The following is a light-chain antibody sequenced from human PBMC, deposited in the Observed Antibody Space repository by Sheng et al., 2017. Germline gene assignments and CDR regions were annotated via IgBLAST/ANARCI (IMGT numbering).Light chain of an antibody. CDR3: SSYTRSIYV. Sequence: QSALTQPASVSGSPGQSITISCTGTSSDVGDYNSVSWYQQHPGKAPKLMIYDVSNRPSGVSNRFSGSKSDNTASLTISGLQAEDEADYYCSSYTRSIYVFGTGTKVTVL. CDR1: SSDVGDYNS. CDR2: DVS. V-gene: IGLV2-14*03. J-gene: IGLJ1*01.